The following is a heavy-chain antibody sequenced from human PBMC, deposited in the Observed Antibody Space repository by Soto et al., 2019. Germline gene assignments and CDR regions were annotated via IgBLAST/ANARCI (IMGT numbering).Heavy chain of an antibody. Sequence: EVQLLESGGGLVQPGGSLRLSCAASGFTFSSYAMSWVRQAPGKGLEWVSAISGSGGSTYYADSVKGRFTISRDNSKNTLYLQMNSLRAEDRPVYYCAKWGYCSGDSCQPQYCQHWGQGTLVTVSS. J-gene: IGHJ1*01. D-gene: IGHD2-15*01. CDR3: AKWGYCSGDSCQPQYCQH. CDR1: GFTFSSYA. V-gene: IGHV3-23*01. CDR2: ISGSGGST.